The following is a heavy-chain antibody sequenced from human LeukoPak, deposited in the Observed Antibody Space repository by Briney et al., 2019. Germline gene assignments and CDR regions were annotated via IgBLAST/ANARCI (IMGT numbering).Heavy chain of an antibody. J-gene: IGHJ4*02. CDR1: GDSISSDYY. D-gene: IGHD5-24*01. CDR2: IYHSGST. Sequence: SETLSLTCGVSGDSISSDYYWGWIRQPPGKGLEWIGYIYHSGSTYYNSSLKSRVMISVDTSKNHFSLNLTSVTAADTTVYYCARVWRIGYIWNYVDYWGQGTLVTVSS. CDR3: ARVWRIGYIWNYVDY. V-gene: IGHV4-38-2*01.